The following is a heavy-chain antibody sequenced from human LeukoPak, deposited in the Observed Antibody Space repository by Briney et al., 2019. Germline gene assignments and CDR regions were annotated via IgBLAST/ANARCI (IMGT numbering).Heavy chain of an antibody. D-gene: IGHD3-16*02. CDR1: GFTFSSYW. J-gene: IGHJ4*02. CDR2: ISGSGGST. CDR3: AKEDYDYVWGSYRSTSYYFDY. Sequence: GGSLRLSCAASGFTFSSYWMSWVRQAPGKGLEWVSAISGSGGSTYYADSVKGRFTISRDNSKNTLYLQMNSLRAEDTAVYYCAKEDYDYVWGSYRSTSYYFDYWGQGTLVTVSS. V-gene: IGHV3-23*01.